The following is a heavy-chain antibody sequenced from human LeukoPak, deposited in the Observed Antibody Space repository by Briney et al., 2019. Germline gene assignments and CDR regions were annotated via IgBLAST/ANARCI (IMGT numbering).Heavy chain of an antibody. Sequence: SETLSLTCAVYGGSFSGYYWSWIRQPPGKGLEWIGEINHSGSTNYNPSLRSRVTISVDTSKNQFSLKLSSVTAADTAVYYCARGYIRRNYDFWSGYLNPYYYYGMDVWGQGTTVTVSS. D-gene: IGHD3-3*01. V-gene: IGHV4-34*01. CDR1: GGSFSGYY. CDR2: INHSGST. J-gene: IGHJ6*02. CDR3: ARGYIRRNYDFWSGYLNPYYYYGMDV.